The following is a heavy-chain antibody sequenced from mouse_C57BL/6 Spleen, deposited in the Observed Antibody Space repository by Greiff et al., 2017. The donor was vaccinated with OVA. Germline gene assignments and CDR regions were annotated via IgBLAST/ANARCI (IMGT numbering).Heavy chain of an antibody. D-gene: IGHD2-5*01. CDR1: GYSITSGYY. CDR2: ISYDGSN. Sequence: EVKLVESGPGLVKPSQSLSLTCSVTGYSITSGYYWNWIRQFPGNKLEWMGYISYDGSNNYNPSLKNRISITRDTSKNQFFLKLNSVTTEDTATYYCAVYSNYVYYAMDYWGQGTSVTVSS. V-gene: IGHV3-6*01. CDR3: AVYSNYVYYAMDY. J-gene: IGHJ4*01.